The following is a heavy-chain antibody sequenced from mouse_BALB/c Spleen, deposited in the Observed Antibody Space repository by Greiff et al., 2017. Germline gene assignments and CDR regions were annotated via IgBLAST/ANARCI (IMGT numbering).Heavy chain of an antibody. CDR1: GFSLTSYG. CDR2: IWSGGST. V-gene: IGHV2-2*02. J-gene: IGHJ4*01. Sequence: VQLQESGPGLVQPSQSLSITCTVSGFSLTSYGVHWVRQSPGKGLEWLGVIWSGGSTDCNAAFISRLSISKDNSKSQVFFKMNSLQANDTAIYYCARNWGLLRAMDYWGQGTSVTVSS. CDR3: ARNWGLLRAMDY. D-gene: IGHD2-3*01.